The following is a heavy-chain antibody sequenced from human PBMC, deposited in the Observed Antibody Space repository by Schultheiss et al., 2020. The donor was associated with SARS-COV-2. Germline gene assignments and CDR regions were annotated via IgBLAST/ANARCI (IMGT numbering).Heavy chain of an antibody. J-gene: IGHJ4*02. CDR3: ARYIAVAGTPDY. CDR2: ISYDGSNK. V-gene: IGHV3-30*03. Sequence: GGSLRLSCAASGFTFSSYGMHWVRQAPGKGLEWVAVISYDGSNKYYADSVKGRFTISRDNSKNTLYLQMNSLRSDDTAVYYCARYIAVAGTPDYWGQGTLVTVSS. CDR1: GFTFSSYG. D-gene: IGHD6-19*01.